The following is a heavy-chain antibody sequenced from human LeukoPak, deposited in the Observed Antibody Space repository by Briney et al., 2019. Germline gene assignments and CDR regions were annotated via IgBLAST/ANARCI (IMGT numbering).Heavy chain of an antibody. CDR3: ASPYCSSTSCSDAFDI. V-gene: IGHV1-69*05. CDR2: IIPIFDTA. D-gene: IGHD2-2*01. Sequence: SVKVSCKASGGTFSSYAISWVRQAPGQGLEWMGGIIPIFDTANYAQKFQGRVTITTDESTSTAYMELSSLRSEDTAVYYCASPYCSSTSCSDAFDIWGQGTMVTVSS. J-gene: IGHJ3*02. CDR1: GGTFSSYA.